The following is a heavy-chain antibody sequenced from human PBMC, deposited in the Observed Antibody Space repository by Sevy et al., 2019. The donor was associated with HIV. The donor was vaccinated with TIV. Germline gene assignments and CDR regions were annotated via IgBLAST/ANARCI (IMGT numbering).Heavy chain of an antibody. Sequence: GGSLRLSCAASGFTFSSYGMHWVRQAPGKGLEWVAFIRYDGSNKYYADSVKGRFTISRDNSKNTLYLQMNSLRAEDTAVYYCAKDLEGYDSSGYLPFDYWGQGTLVTVSS. CDR2: IRYDGSNK. V-gene: IGHV3-30*02. J-gene: IGHJ4*02. CDR3: AKDLEGYDSSGYLPFDY. D-gene: IGHD3-22*01. CDR1: GFTFSSYG.